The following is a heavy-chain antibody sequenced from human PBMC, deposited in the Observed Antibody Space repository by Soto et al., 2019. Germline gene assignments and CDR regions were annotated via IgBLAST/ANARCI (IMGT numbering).Heavy chain of an antibody. CDR1: GSSINSSGYY. J-gene: IGHJ4*02. CDR3: ARLPSRHLVDH. CDR2: MFYGVST. V-gene: IGHV4-39*01. Sequence: SETLSLTCTVSGSSINSSGYYWGWIRQPPGRGLEWIGSMFYGVSTYYNPSLKSRVTVSVDTSKNQFSLNLRSVTAADTAVYYCARLPSRHLVDHWGQGTLVTVSS. D-gene: IGHD3-3*02.